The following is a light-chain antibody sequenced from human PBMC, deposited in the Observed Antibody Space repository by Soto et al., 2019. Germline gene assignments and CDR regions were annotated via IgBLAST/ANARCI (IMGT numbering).Light chain of an antibody. J-gene: IGLJ3*02. Sequence: QPVLTQPASVSGSPGQSITISCTGTSSDVGSYNLVSWYLQYPGKAPKLMIFEGSKRPSGVSHRFSGSKSGNTASLTISGLQAEDEADYYCCSYSPTATLVFGGGTKLTVL. CDR2: EGS. V-gene: IGLV2-23*01. CDR1: SSDVGSYNL. CDR3: CSYSPTATLV.